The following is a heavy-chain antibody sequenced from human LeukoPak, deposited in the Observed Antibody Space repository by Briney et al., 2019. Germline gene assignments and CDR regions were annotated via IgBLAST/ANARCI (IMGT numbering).Heavy chain of an antibody. Sequence: SETLSLTCSVSGGSISGYYWTWIRQSPGKGLEWIGYIYYSGTTNYNPSLKSRVTISVDTSKNQFSLQLRSVTAADTAVYYCAREDPQTTVPEGMDVWGQGTTVTVSS. CDR1: GGSISGYY. CDR2: IYYSGTT. D-gene: IGHD4-17*01. V-gene: IGHV4-59*01. CDR3: AREDPQTTVPEGMDV. J-gene: IGHJ6*02.